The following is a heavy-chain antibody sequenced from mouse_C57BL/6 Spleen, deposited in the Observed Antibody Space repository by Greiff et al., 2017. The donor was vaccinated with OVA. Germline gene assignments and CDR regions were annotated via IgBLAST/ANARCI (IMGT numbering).Heavy chain of an antibody. CDR1: GYTFTSYW. CDR3: ARYYGNHWYFDV. CDR2: IYPSDSET. V-gene: IGHV1-61*01. D-gene: IGHD2-1*01. J-gene: IGHJ1*03. Sequence: VQLQQSGAELVRPGSSVKLSCKASGYTFTSYWMDWVKQRPGQGLEWIGNIYPSDSETHYNQKFKDKATLTVDKSSSTAYMQLSSLTSEDSAVYYCARYYGNHWYFDVWGTGTTVTVSS.